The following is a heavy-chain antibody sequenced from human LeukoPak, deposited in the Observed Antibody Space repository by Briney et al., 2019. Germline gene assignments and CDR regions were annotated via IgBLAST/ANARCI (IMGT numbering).Heavy chain of an antibody. Sequence: SETLSLTCTVSGGSNSSYYWSWIRQPPGKGLEWIGYIYYSGSTNYNPSLKSRVTISVDTSKNQFSLKLSSVTAADTAVYYCARLALGSSGYNPFDYWGQGTLVTVSS. CDR2: IYYSGST. V-gene: IGHV4-59*08. CDR1: GGSNSSYY. CDR3: ARLALGSSGYNPFDY. J-gene: IGHJ4*02. D-gene: IGHD3-22*01.